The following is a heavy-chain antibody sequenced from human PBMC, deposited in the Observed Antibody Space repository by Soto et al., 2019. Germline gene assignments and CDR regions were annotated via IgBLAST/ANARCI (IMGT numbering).Heavy chain of an antibody. CDR1: GFTFSRYA. Sequence: QVQLVESGGGVVQPGRSLRLSCAASGFTFSRYAMHWVRQAPGKGLEWVAVIWYNGSNKYYVDSVKGRFTISRDNSKNTLYLQMNSLRAEDTAVFYCARGGDYYYDTSGYPDAFDSWGQGTMFTVSS. D-gene: IGHD3-22*01. V-gene: IGHV3-33*01. CDR2: IWYNGSNK. CDR3: ARGGDYYYDTSGYPDAFDS. J-gene: IGHJ3*02.